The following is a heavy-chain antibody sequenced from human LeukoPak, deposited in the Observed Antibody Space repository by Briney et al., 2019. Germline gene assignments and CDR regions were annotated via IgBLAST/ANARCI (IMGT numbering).Heavy chain of an antibody. D-gene: IGHD3-10*01. CDR3: AKGRDVLLWFGESIDY. J-gene: IGHJ4*02. V-gene: IGHV3-30*02. Sequence: GGSLRLSCAASGFTFSSYGMSWVRQAPGKGLEWVAFIRYDGSNKYYADSVKGRFTISRDNSKNTLYLQMNSLRAEDTAVYYCAKGRDVLLWFGESIDYWGQGTLVTVSS. CDR1: GFTFSSYG. CDR2: IRYDGSNK.